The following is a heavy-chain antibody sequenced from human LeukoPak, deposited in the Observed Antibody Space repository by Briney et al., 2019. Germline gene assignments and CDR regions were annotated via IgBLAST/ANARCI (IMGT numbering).Heavy chain of an antibody. D-gene: IGHD6-19*01. CDR1: RGSINGYY. J-gene: IGHJ4*02. CDR2: INYSGAT. V-gene: IGHV4-59*01. Sequence: SETLSLTCSVSRGSINGYYWSWIRQPPGKGLEWIGWINYSGATYFNPSLKSRALMSIDTSMNQLSLRLYSVTAADTAICYCARHSSGWHLDFWGRGTLVTVSS. CDR3: ARHSSGWHLDF.